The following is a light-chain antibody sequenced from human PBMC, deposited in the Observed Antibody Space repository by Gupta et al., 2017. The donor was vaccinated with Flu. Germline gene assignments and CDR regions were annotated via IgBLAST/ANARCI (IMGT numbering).Light chain of an antibody. CDR3: SSYTSSSTYV. Sequence: QSALTQPASVSGSPSQSITISCTGTSSDVGGYNYVSWYQQHPGKAPKLMIYEVSYRPSGVSNRFSGSKSGNTASLTISGLQAEDEADYYCSSYTSSSTYVFGTGTKVTVL. J-gene: IGLJ1*01. CDR2: EVS. CDR1: SSDVGGYNY. V-gene: IGLV2-14*01.